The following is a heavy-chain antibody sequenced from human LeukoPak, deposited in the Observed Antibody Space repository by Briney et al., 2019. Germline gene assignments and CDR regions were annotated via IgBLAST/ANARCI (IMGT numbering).Heavy chain of an antibody. V-gene: IGHV3-23*01. J-gene: IGHJ3*02. D-gene: IGHD3-10*01. Sequence: GGSLRLSCAASGFTFSSYAMSWVRQAPGKGPEWVSAISGSGGSTYYADSVKGRFTISRDNSKNTLYLQMNSLRAEDTAVYYCAKDYYGSGSYYNDAFDSWGQGTMVTVSA. CDR2: ISGSGGST. CDR3: AKDYYGSGSYYNDAFDS. CDR1: GFTFSSYA.